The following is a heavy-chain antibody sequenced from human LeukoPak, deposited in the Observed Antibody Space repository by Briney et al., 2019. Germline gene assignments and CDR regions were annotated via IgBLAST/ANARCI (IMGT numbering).Heavy chain of an antibody. Sequence: GGSLRLSCAASGFTFSSYSMNWVRQAPGKGLEWVSSISSSSSYIYYADSVKGRFTISRDNAKNSLYLQMNSLRAEDTAVYYCAAVLRFLEWLPFDAFDIWGQGTMVTVSS. CDR3: AAVLRFLEWLPFDAFDI. CDR1: GFTFSSYS. J-gene: IGHJ3*02. V-gene: IGHV3-21*01. CDR2: ISSSSSYI. D-gene: IGHD3-3*01.